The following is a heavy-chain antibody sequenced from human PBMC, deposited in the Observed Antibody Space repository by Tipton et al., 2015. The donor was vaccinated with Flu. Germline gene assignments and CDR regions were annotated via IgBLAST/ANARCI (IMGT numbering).Heavy chain of an antibody. CDR3: AKEEGYCSSTRRKITYYYYGMDD. CDR2: IRYDGSNK. V-gene: IGHV3-30*02. CDR1: GFTFSSYG. J-gene: IGHJ6*01. D-gene: IGHD2-2*01. Sequence: QLVQSGGGVVQPGGSLRLSCAASGFTFSSYGMHWVRQAPGKGLEWVAFIRYDGSNKYYADSVKGRFTISRDNSKNTLYLQMNSLRAEDTAVYYCAKEEGYCSSTRRKITYYYYGMDDWGEGKTVTVS.